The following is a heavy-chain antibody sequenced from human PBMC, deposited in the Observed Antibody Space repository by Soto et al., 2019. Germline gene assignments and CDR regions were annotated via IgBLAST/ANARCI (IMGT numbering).Heavy chain of an antibody. J-gene: IGHJ4*02. V-gene: IGHV5-10-1*01. D-gene: IGHD6-19*01. CDR3: ARHALGSSGWHYFDY. CDR1: GYSISNHW. Sequence: EVQLVQSGAEVKKPGESLRISCQGSGYSISNHWVTWVRQMPGGGLEWMGKIGPTDSDTKYSPSLQGHVTMSFDTSISTAYLQWSTLKASDTAMYYCARHALGSSGWHYFDYWGQGTLVTVSS. CDR2: IGPTDSDT.